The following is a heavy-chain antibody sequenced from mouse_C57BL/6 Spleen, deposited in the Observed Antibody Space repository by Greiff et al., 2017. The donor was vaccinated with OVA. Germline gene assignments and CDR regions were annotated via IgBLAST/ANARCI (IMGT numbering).Heavy chain of an antibody. CDR2: ISDGGSYT. CDR1: GFTFSSYA. V-gene: IGHV5-4*01. Sequence: EVQVVESGGGLVKPGGSLKLSCAASGFTFSSYAMSWVRQTPEKRLEWVATISDGGSYTYYPDNVKGRFTISRDNAKNNLYLQLSHLKSEDTAMYDCARSGYYGSYAMDYWGQGTSVTVSS. CDR3: ARSGYYGSYAMDY. J-gene: IGHJ4*01. D-gene: IGHD1-1*01.